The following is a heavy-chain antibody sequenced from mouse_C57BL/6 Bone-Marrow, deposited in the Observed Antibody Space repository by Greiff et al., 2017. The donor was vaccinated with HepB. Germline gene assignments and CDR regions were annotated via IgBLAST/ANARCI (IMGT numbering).Heavy chain of an antibody. V-gene: IGHV5-9*01. CDR2: ISGGGGNT. CDR3: ARPSRRYYYDAMDY. J-gene: IGHJ4*01. D-gene: IGHD1-1*01. Sequence: EVKLMESGGGLVKPGGSLKLSCAASGFTFSSYTMSWVRQTPEKRLEWVATISGGGGNTYYPDSVKGRFTISRDNAKNTLYLQMSSLRSEDTALYYCARPSRRYYYDAMDYWGQGTSVTVSS. CDR1: GFTFSSYT.